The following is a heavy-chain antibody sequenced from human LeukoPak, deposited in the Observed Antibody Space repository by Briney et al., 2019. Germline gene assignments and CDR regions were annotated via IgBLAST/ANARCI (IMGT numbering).Heavy chain of an antibody. CDR1: GFTFSTYW. CDR2: IKQDGSEK. Sequence: GGSLRLSCAASGFTFSTYWMSWVRQAPGKGLEWVANIKQDGSEKYYVDSVKGRFTISRDHAKNSLYLQMNSLRAEDTAVYYCARDRPPYGSGSYYNIWGQGTLVTVSS. D-gene: IGHD3-10*01. J-gene: IGHJ4*02. V-gene: IGHV3-7*01. CDR3: ARDRPPYGSGSYYNI.